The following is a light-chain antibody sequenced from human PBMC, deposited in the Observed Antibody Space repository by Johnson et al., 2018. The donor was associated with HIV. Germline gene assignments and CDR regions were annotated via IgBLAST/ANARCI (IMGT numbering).Light chain of an antibody. Sequence: QSVLTQPSSVSAAPGQKVTISCSGSSSNIGNNYVSWYQQLPGAAPKLLIYENNKRPSGIPDRFSGSKSGTSATLGIAGLQTGAEADYYCGTWNNSLSANYVFGTGTRVTVL. V-gene: IGLV1-51*01. CDR2: ENN. CDR1: SSNIGNNY. CDR3: GTWNNSLSANYV. J-gene: IGLJ1*01.